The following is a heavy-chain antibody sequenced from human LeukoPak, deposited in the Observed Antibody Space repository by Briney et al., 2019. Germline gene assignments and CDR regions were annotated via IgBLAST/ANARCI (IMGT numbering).Heavy chain of an antibody. Sequence: PGGSLRLSCAASGFTVSSNYMSWVRQAPGKGLEWVSVIYSGGSTYYADSVKGRFTISRDNSKNTLYLQMNSLRAEDTAVYYCARDYYDSSGYYYSAYWGQGTLVTVSP. CDR3: ARDYYDSSGYYYSAY. D-gene: IGHD3-22*01. J-gene: IGHJ4*02. CDR1: GFTVSSNY. CDR2: IYSGGST. V-gene: IGHV3-66*01.